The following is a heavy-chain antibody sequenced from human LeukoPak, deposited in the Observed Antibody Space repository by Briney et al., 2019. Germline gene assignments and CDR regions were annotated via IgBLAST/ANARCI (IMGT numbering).Heavy chain of an antibody. Sequence: GGSLRLSCAASGFTFSSYSMNWVRQAPGKGLEWVSYISSSSSTIYYADSVKGRFTISRDNAKNSLYLQMNSLRAEDTAVYYCARDRAAAGDLKYFQHWGQGTLVTVSS. J-gene: IGHJ1*01. CDR3: ARDRAAAGDLKYFQH. CDR1: GFTFSSYS. D-gene: IGHD6-13*01. CDR2: ISSSSSTI. V-gene: IGHV3-48*04.